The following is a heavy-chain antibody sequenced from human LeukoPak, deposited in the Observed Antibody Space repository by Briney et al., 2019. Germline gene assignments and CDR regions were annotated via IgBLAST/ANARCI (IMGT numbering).Heavy chain of an antibody. CDR2: VSRRGFTK. J-gene: IGHJ1*01. D-gene: IGHD2-2*01. CDR1: GFTFDDYG. V-gene: IGHV3-11*01. Sequence: GGSLRLSCAASGFTFDDYGLSWVRQGPGKGLEWVSYVSRRGFTKKYADSVKGRFTISRDNAKNSLYLQMNSLRAEDTAVYYCASGGGTYCRSTSCYGGEYFQHWGQGTLVIVSS. CDR3: ASGGGTYCRSTSCYGGEYFQH.